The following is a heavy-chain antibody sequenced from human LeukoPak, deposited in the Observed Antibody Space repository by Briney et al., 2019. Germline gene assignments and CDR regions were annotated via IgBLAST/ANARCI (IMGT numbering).Heavy chain of an antibody. J-gene: IGHJ4*02. Sequence: SGTLSLTCAVSGGSISSFDWWSWVRQPPGKGLEWIGEIHHNGGTNYNPSFKSRVTISEDKSKNQLSLQLTSVTAADTAIYYCATSAAYCLDYWGQGTLVTVSS. CDR1: GGSISSFDW. CDR3: ATSAAYCLDY. D-gene: IGHD1-26*01. CDR2: IHHNGGT. V-gene: IGHV4-4*02.